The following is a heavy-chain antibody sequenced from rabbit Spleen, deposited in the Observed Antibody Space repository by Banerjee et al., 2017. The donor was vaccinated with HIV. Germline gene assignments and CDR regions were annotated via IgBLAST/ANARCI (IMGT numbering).Heavy chain of an antibody. J-gene: IGHJ6*01. CDR1: GFSFSSSYY. V-gene: IGHV1S45*01. Sequence: QEQLVESGGGLVQPEGSLTLTCTASGFSFSSSYYMCWVRQAPGKGLEWIACIYGGNGKNYYASWAKGRFTISKTSSTTVTLQMTSLTAADTATYFCARGIPYGFAGDAYPPYAMDLWGPGTLVTVS. D-gene: IGHD6-1*01. CDR2: IYGGNGKN. CDR3: ARGIPYGFAGDAYPPYAMDL.